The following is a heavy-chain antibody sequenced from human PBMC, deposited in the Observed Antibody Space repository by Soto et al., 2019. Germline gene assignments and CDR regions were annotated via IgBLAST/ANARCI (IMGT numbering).Heavy chain of an antibody. CDR2: ISSSGSTI. CDR1: GFTFSDYY. CDR3: ARELEGYTNWFDP. Sequence: GGSLILSCAASGFTFSDYYMSWIRQAPGKGLEWVSYISSSGSTIYYADSVKGRFTISRDNAKNSLYLQMNSLRAEDTAVYYCARELEGYTNWFDPWGQGTLVTVSS. J-gene: IGHJ5*02. D-gene: IGHD5-12*01. V-gene: IGHV3-11*01.